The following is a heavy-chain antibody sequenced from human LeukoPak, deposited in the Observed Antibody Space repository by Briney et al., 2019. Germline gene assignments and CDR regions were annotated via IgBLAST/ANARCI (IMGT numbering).Heavy chain of an antibody. V-gene: IGHV1-69*13. CDR1: GGSFSIYA. J-gene: IGHJ1*01. Sequence: SVKVSCKASGGSFSIYAISWVRQAPGQGLEWMGGIIPIFGTANYAQKFQGRVTITADESTSTAYMELSSLRSEDTAVYYCATKAHCGGDCYSAEYFQHWGQCTLVTVSS. D-gene: IGHD2-21*02. CDR2: IIPIFGTA. CDR3: ATKAHCGGDCYSAEYFQH.